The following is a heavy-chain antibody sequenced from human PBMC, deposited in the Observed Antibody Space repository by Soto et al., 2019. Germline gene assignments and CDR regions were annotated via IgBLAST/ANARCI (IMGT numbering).Heavy chain of an antibody. V-gene: IGHV4-59*01. D-gene: IGHD2-15*01. CDR2: IYYSGST. Sequence: PSQTLSQTCTVSDGSISSYYWSWIRQPPGKGLEWIGYIYYSGSTNYNPSLKSRVTISVDTSKNQFSLKLSSVTAADTAVYYCARSDCSGGSCYSGNAFDIWGQGTMVTVSS. CDR1: DGSISSYY. J-gene: IGHJ3*02. CDR3: ARSDCSGGSCYSGNAFDI.